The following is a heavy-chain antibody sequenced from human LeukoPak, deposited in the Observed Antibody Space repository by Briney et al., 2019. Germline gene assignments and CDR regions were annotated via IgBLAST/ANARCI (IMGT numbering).Heavy chain of an antibody. CDR1: GASITTTLYY. V-gene: IGHV4-39*07. Sequence: SETLSLTFTVSGASITTTLYYWVWARQSPGKGLEWIGSFYYGGITYYHPSLKSRVTVSVDTSRSQFSLKLISVTAADTAVYYCARAGRDGYSPASDSFDIWGQGKTVTVSS. CDR3: ARAGRDGYSPASDSFDI. J-gene: IGHJ3*02. CDR2: FYYGGIT. D-gene: IGHD5-24*01.